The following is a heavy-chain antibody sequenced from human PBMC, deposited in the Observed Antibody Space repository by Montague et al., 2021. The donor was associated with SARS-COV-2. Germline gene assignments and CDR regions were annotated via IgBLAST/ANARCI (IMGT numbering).Heavy chain of an antibody. Sequence: SETLSLTCTVSSASISNDIYYWGWIRQPPGKGPEWIGGSRYGGTSYYNPSLKSRVTISIDTSKNQCSLTMTAVTAADTAVYFCARQDIRLRFDLWGRGTLVTVSS. J-gene: IGHJ2*01. D-gene: IGHD1-1*01. CDR2: SRYGGTS. V-gene: IGHV4-39*01. CDR1: SASISNDIYY. CDR3: ARQDIRLRFDL.